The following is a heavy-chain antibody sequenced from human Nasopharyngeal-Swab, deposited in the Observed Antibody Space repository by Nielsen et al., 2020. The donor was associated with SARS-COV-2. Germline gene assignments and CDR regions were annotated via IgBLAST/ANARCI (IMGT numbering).Heavy chain of an antibody. D-gene: IGHD3-22*01. J-gene: IGHJ4*02. V-gene: IGHV3-7*01. CDR3: ARDPPTYYYDSSGYYSEFYFDY. Sequence: GESLKISWAASGFTFSSYWMSWVRQAPGKGLEWVANIKQEGSEKYYVDPVKGRFTISRDNAKNSLYLQMNSLRAEDTAVYYCARDPPTYYYDSSGYYSEFYFDYWGQGTLVTVSS. CDR2: IKQEGSEK. CDR1: GFTFSSYW.